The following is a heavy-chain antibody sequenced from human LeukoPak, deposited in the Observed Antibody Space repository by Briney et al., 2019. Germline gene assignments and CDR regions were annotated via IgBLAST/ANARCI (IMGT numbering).Heavy chain of an antibody. CDR3: ARHCNGGSCYSDFDC. Sequence: PSETLSLTCTVSGASISSSSYYWGWIRQPPGKGLEWIGNIYYSGSTYCNPSLKSRVTISVDTSKNQFSLKLSSVTAEDTAVYYCARHCNGGSCYSDFDCWGQGTLVTVSS. V-gene: IGHV4-39*01. D-gene: IGHD2-15*01. J-gene: IGHJ4*02. CDR2: IYYSGST. CDR1: GASISSSSYY.